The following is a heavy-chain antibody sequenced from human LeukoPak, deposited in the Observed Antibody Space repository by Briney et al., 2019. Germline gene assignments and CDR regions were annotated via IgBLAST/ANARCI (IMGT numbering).Heavy chain of an antibody. D-gene: IGHD3-10*01. CDR3: ARPRTPYYYDSGADFDY. Sequence: GGSLRLSCAASGFTFSSYGMHWVRQAPGKGLEWVAVIWYDGSNKYYADSVKGRFTISRDNSKNTLYLQMNSLRAEDTAVYYCARPRTPYYYDSGADFDYWGQGTLVTVSS. J-gene: IGHJ4*02. CDR2: IWYDGSNK. CDR1: GFTFSSYG. V-gene: IGHV3-33*01.